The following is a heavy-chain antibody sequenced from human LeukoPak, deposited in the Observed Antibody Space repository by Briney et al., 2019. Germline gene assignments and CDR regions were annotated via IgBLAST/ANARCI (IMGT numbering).Heavy chain of an antibody. CDR2: IYYSGST. D-gene: IGHD3-10*01. J-gene: IGHJ5*02. Sequence: SETLSLTCTVSGASISSYYWSWIRQSPGKGLEWIGYIYYSGSTNYNPSLKSRVTISVDTSKNQFSLKLSSVTAADTAVYYCARGPYYGSSSFDPWGQGTLVTVSS. V-gene: IGHV4-59*01. CDR1: GASISSYY. CDR3: ARGPYYGSSSFDP.